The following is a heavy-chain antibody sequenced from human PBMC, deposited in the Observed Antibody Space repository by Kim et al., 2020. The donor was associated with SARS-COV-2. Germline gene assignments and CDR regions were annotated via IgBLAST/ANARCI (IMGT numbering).Heavy chain of an antibody. CDR2: IDPSDSYT. D-gene: IGHD3-22*01. CDR1: GYSFTSYW. Sequence: GESLKISCKGSGYSFTSYWISWVRQMPGKGLEWMGRIDPSDSYTNYSPSFQGHVTISADKSISTAYLQWSSLKASDTAMYYCARLPVRYYYDSSGYIGHVDYWGQGTLVTVSS. CDR3: ARLPVRYYYDSSGYIGHVDY. V-gene: IGHV5-10-1*01. J-gene: IGHJ4*02.